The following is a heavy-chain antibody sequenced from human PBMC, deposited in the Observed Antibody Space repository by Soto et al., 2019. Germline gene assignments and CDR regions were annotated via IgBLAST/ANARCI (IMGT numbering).Heavy chain of an antibody. Sequence: SVKVSCAPSGGSFGNSAINWVLQTPGQGLEWLGVFIPVYRTLNYAQKFQGRVTITADESTGTAYMTLSSLASDDTAVYYCATGVIWIGYFTVDSWGQGTRVTVSS. V-gene: IGHV1-69*13. CDR2: FIPVYRTL. CDR3: ATGVIWIGYFTVDS. D-gene: IGHD3-3*01. CDR1: GGSFGNSA. J-gene: IGHJ4*02.